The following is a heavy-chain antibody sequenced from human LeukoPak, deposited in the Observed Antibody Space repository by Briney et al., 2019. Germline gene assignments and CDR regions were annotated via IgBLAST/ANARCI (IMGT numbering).Heavy chain of an antibody. CDR3: ARGRCSSTSCYDY. CDR1: GGSFSGYY. V-gene: IGHV4-34*01. CDR2: INHSGST. D-gene: IGHD2-2*01. J-gene: IGHJ4*02. Sequence: SETLSLTCAVYGGSFSGYYGSWIRQPPGKGLEWIGEINHSGSTNYNPSLKSRVTISVDTSKNQFSLKLSSVTAADTAVYYCARGRCSSTSCYDYWGQGTLVTVSS.